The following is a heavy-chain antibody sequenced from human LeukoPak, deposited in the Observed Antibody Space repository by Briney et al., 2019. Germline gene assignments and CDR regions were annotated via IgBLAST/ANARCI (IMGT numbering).Heavy chain of an antibody. D-gene: IGHD4-17*01. V-gene: IGHV4-61*02. CDR2: IYTTGNT. J-gene: IGHJ4*02. CDR3: ARDGPTYGDCL. CDR1: GGSISSGSYY. Sequence: SETLSLTCTVSGGSISSGSYYWSWIRQPAGKGLEWIGRIYTTGNTNYNPSLESRVTISVDTSKNQFSLKLTAVTAADTAVYYCARDGPTYGDCLWDQGTLVTVSS.